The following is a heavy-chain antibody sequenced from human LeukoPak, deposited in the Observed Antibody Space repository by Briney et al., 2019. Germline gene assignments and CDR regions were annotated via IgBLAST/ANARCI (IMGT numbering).Heavy chain of an antibody. CDR1: GFSLSTSGVG. V-gene: IGHV2-5*01. CDR2: IYWNDDK. J-gene: IGHJ4*02. CDR3: AHADGYNYPFDY. Sequence: SGPTLVNPPQTLTLTCTFSGFSLSTSGVGVGWIRQPPGKALEWLALIYWNDDKRYSPSLKSRLTITKDTSKNQVVLTMTNMDPVDTATYYCAHADGYNYPFDYWGQGTLVTVSS. D-gene: IGHD5-24*01.